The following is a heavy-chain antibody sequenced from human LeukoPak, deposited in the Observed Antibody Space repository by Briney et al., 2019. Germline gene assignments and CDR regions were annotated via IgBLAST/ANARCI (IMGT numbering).Heavy chain of an antibody. J-gene: IGHJ4*02. CDR2: IYSGGST. Sequence: GGSLRLSCAASGFTFSSYAMSWVRQAPGKGLEWVSVIYSGGSTYYADSVKGRFTISRDNSKNTLYLQMNSLRAEDTAVYYCASSPSGYRDYYFDYWGQGTLVTVSS. CDR1: GFTFSSYA. CDR3: ASSPSGYRDYYFDY. D-gene: IGHD3-9*01. V-gene: IGHV3-53*01.